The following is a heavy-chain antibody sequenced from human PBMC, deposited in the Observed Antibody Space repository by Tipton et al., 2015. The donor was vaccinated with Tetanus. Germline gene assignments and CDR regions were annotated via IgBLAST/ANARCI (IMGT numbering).Heavy chain of an antibody. CDR1: GYIFNNYW. CDR2: IYPGDSDT. J-gene: IGHJ4*02. Sequence: MQLVQSGGEVKKPGESLKISCKGSGYIFNNYWIGWVRQKPGKGLEWMGIIYPGDSDTRYSPSFQGQVIISVDKSINTAYLQWSSLKAADTSMFYCARAHCTDGVCNFDFWGQGALVTVAS. V-gene: IGHV5-51*01. D-gene: IGHD2-8*01. CDR3: ARAHCTDGVCNFDF.